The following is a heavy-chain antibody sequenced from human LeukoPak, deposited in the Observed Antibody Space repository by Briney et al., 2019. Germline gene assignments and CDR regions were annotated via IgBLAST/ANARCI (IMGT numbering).Heavy chain of an antibody. Sequence: GGSLRLSCAASGFTFSSYAMSWVRQAPGRGLEWVSAISGSGGSTYYADSVKGRFTISRDNSKNTLYLRMNSLRAEDTAVYYCAKEIYGDYINDAFDIWGQGTMVTVSS. CDR2: ISGSGGST. CDR1: GFTFSSYA. J-gene: IGHJ3*02. V-gene: IGHV3-23*01. CDR3: AKEIYGDYINDAFDI. D-gene: IGHD4-17*01.